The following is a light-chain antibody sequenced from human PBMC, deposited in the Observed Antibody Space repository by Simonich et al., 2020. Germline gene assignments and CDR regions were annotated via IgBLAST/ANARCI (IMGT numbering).Light chain of an antibody. CDR1: SRDVGGYNY. CDR3: SSYTSSSTVV. Sequence: QPALTQPASGSGSPGQSIPISCTGPSRDVGGYNYVSWYQQHPGKAPKPLIYDVSNRPSGVSNRSSGSKSGNTASLTISGLQAEDEADYYCSSYTSSSTVVFGGGTKLTVL. V-gene: IGLV2-14*03. CDR2: DVS. J-gene: IGLJ2*01.